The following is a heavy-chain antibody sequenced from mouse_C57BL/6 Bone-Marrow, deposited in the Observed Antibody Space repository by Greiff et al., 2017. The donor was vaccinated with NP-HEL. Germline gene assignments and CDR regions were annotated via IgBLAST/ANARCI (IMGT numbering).Heavy chain of an antibody. Sequence: QVTLKECGPGILQSSQTLSLTCSFSGFSLSTSGMGVSWIRQPSGKGLEWLAHIYWDDDKRYNPSLKSRLTISKDTSRNQVFLKITSVDTADTATYYCARSRNYDYFYAMDYWGQETSVTVSS. CDR2: IYWDDDK. CDR3: ARSRNYDYFYAMDY. CDR1: GFSLSTSGMG. D-gene: IGHD2-4*01. V-gene: IGHV8-12*01. J-gene: IGHJ4*01.